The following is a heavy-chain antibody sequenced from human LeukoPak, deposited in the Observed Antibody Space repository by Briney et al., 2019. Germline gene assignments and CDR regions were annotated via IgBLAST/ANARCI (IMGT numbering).Heavy chain of an antibody. Sequence: SQTLSLTCTVSGDSISSGTYYWRWIRRPAGKGLEWIGRIYTSGSTNYNPSLRSRVTRSVATPKNQFSLKLTSVTAADTAVYYCARGESSSSPPYYYYYYMDVWGKGTTVTVSS. J-gene: IGHJ6*03. CDR1: GDSISSGTYY. CDR3: ARGESSSSPPYYYYYYMDV. D-gene: IGHD6-6*01. V-gene: IGHV4-61*02. CDR2: IYTSGST.